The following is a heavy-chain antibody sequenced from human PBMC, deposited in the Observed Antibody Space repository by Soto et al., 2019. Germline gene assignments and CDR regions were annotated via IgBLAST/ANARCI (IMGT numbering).Heavy chain of an antibody. CDR1: GFTFSSYD. Sequence: GGSLRLSCAASGFTFSSYDMHWVRQATGKGLEWVSAIGTAGDTYYPGSVKGRFTISRENAKNSLYLQMNSLRAGDTAVYYCARASRYCSSTSCYDAFDIWGQGTMVTVSS. D-gene: IGHD2-2*01. CDR3: ARASRYCSSTSCYDAFDI. J-gene: IGHJ3*02. CDR2: IGTAGDT. V-gene: IGHV3-13*01.